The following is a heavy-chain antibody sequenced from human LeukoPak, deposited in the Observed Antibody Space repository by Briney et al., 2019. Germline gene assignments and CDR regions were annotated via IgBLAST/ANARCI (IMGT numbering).Heavy chain of an antibody. CDR2: IIPIFGTA. CDR3: ARERIQLGFQFNYFDY. D-gene: IGHD5-18*01. J-gene: IGHJ4*02. V-gene: IGHV1-69*06. Sequence: SVKVSCKTSGGTFSSYAITWVRQTPGQGLEWMGGIIPIFGTANYAQKFQGRVTITADKSTSTAYMELSSLRSEDTAVYYCARERIQLGFQFNYFDYWGQGTLVTVSS. CDR1: GGTFSSYA.